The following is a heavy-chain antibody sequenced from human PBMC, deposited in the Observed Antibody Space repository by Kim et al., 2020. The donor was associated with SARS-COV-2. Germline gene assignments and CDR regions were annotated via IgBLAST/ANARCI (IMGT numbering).Heavy chain of an antibody. J-gene: IGHJ6*02. CDR1: GYTFTSYG. CDR2: ISAYNGNT. V-gene: IGHV1-18*01. CDR3: ARDLFQDSPNYYYGMDV. Sequence: ASVKVSCKASGYTFTSYGISWVRQAPGQGLEWMGWISAYNGNTNYAQKLQGRVTMTTDTSTSTAYMELRSLRSDDTAVYYCARDLFQDSPNYYYGMDVWGQGTTVTVSS. D-gene: IGHD2-15*01.